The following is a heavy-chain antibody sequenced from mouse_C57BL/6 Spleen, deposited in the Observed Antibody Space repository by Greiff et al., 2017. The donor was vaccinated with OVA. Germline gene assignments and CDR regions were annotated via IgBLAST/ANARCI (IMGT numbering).Heavy chain of an antibody. CDR2: ISYDGSN. CDR1: GYSITSGYY. V-gene: IGHV3-6*01. D-gene: IGHD2-4*01. Sequence: EVKLQESGPGLVKPSQSLSLTCSVTGYSITSGYYWNWIRQFPGNKLEWMGYISYDGSNNYNPSLKNRISITRDTSKNQFFLKLNSVTTEDTATYYCARDLSYDYDRAWFAYWGQGTLVTVSA. J-gene: IGHJ3*01. CDR3: ARDLSYDYDRAWFAY.